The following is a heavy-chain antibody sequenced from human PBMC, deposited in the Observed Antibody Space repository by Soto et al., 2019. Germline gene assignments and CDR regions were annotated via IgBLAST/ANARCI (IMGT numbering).Heavy chain of an antibody. CDR3: ASYHGAVAVLFDY. D-gene: IGHD6-19*01. CDR1: GGSISSSSYY. Sequence: QLQLQESGPGLVKPSETLSLTCTVSGGSISSSSYYWGWIRQPPGKGLEWIGSIYYSGSTYYNPSRKSRVTISVDTSKNQFSLKLSSVTAADTAVYYCASYHGAVAVLFDYWGQGTLVTVSS. J-gene: IGHJ4*02. CDR2: IYYSGST. V-gene: IGHV4-39*01.